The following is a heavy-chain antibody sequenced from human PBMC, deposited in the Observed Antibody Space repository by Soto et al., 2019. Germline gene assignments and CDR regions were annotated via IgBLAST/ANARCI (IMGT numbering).Heavy chain of an antibody. CDR3: AHATWFGDPFDY. CDR1: GGSISSYYW. V-gene: IGHV2-5*08. J-gene: IGHJ4*02. Sequence: TLSLTCTVSGGSISSYYWSWIRQPPGKALEWLALIYWDDDKRYSPSLKGRLTITKDTSKNQVVLRVTNMDPVDTATYYCAHATWFGDPFDYWGQGTVVTVSS. CDR2: IYWDDDK. D-gene: IGHD3-10*01.